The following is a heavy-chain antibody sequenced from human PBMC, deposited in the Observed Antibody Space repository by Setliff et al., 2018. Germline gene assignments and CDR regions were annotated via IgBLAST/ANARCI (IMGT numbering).Heavy chain of an antibody. CDR1: GSPFTDYY. CDR3: ATLPLITMGRGVIPEGATHMDV. CDR2: VDPEDGET. Sequence: ASVKASCKASGSPFTDYYMHWVQQAPGKGLEWMGRVDPEDGETIYAEKFQGRVTITADTSTDTAYMGRRSLRSEDTAVYYCATLPLITMGRGVIPEGATHMDVWGQGTTVTVSS. D-gene: IGHD3-10*01. V-gene: IGHV1-69-2*01. J-gene: IGHJ6*02.